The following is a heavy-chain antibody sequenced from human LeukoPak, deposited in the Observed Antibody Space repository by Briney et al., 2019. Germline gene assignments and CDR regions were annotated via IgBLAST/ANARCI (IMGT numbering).Heavy chain of an antibody. CDR2: ISGSGGGT. J-gene: IGHJ4*02. CDR3: AKDRVVVVRLLWY. D-gene: IGHD2-2*01. V-gene: IGHV3-23*01. CDR1: GFTFSSYA. Sequence: GGSLRLSCAASGFTFSSYAMSWVRQAPGKGLEWVSAISGSGGGTYYADSVKGRFTISRDNSKNTLYLQMNSLRAEDTAVYYCAKDRVVVVRLLWYWGQGTLVTVSS.